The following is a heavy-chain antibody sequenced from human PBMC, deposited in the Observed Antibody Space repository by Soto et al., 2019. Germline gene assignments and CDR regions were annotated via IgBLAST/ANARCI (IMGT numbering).Heavy chain of an antibody. D-gene: IGHD4-17*01. CDR3: ASLDYGDYVHGDY. CDR2: IWYDGSNK. V-gene: IGHV3-33*01. Sequence: QVQLVESGGGVVQPGRSLRLSCAASGFTFSSYGMHWVRQAPGKGLEWVAVIWYDGSNKYYADSVKGRFTISRDNSKNTLYLQMNSLRAEDTAVYYCASLDYGDYVHGDYWGQGTLVTVSS. CDR1: GFTFSSYG. J-gene: IGHJ4*02.